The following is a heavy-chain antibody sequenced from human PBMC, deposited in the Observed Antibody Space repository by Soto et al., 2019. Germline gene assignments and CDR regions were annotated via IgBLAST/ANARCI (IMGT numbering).Heavy chain of an antibody. Sequence: XESLKSSLKGSVYSFASYLIVWVRQMPGKGLEWMGIIYPGDSDTRYSPSFQGQVTISADKSISTAYPQWSSLKASDTAMYYCAVTSGEYFDDWGQGTLVTVSS. J-gene: IGHJ4*02. CDR1: VYSFASYL. CDR2: IYPGDSDT. D-gene: IGHD7-27*01. V-gene: IGHV5-51*01. CDR3: AVTSGEYFDD.